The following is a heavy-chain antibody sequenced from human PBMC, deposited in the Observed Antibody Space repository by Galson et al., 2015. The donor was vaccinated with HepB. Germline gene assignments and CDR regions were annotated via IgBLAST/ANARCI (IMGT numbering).Heavy chain of an antibody. CDR2: IRSKANSYAT. CDR3: TRRVYDSSRGWFDP. V-gene: IGHV3-73*01. J-gene: IGHJ5*02. CDR1: GFTFSGSA. D-gene: IGHD3-22*01. Sequence: SLRLSCAASGFTFSGSAMHWVRQASGKGLEWVGRIRSKANSYATAYAASVKGRFTISRDDSKNTAYLQMNSLKTEDTAVYYCTRRVYDSSRGWFDPWGQGTLVTVSS.